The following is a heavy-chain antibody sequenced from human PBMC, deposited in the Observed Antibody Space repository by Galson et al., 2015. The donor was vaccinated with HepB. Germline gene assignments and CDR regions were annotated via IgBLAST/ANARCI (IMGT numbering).Heavy chain of an antibody. J-gene: IGHJ6*02. CDR2: IIPIFGTA. V-gene: IGHV1-69*13. D-gene: IGHD2-2*01. Sequence: SVKVSCKASGGTFSSYAISWVRQAPGQGLEWMGGIIPIFGTANYAQKFQGRVTITADESTSTAYMELSSLRSEDTAVYYCARVPGGGCSSTSCYYYYYGMDVWGQGTTVTVSS. CDR1: GGTFSSYA. CDR3: ARVPGGGCSSTSCYYYYYGMDV.